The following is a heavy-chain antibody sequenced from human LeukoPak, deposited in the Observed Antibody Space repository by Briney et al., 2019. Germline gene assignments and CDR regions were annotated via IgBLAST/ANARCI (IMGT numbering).Heavy chain of an antibody. J-gene: IGHJ4*02. D-gene: IGHD3-22*01. CDR2: IYHSGST. CDR3: ARSYYYDSSGYYPLPSYFDY. Sequence: PSETLSLTCTVSGGSISSYSWSWIRQPPGKGLEWIGYIYHSGSTYYNPSLKSRVTISVDRSKNQFSLKLSSVTAADTAVYYCARSYYYDSSGYYPLPSYFDYWGQGTLVTVSS. CDR1: GGSISSYS. V-gene: IGHV4-30-2*01.